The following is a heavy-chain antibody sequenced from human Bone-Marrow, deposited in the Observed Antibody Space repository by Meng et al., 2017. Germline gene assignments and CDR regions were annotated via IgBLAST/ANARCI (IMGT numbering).Heavy chain of an antibody. Sequence: SVKVSCKASGGTFSSYAISWVRQAPGQGLEWMGGIIPIFGTPNYAQKFQGRVTLTTDESTSTAYMELSSLRSEDTAVYYCARYSGYDLHKYYFDYWGQGTLVTVSS. D-gene: IGHD5-12*01. V-gene: IGHV1-69*05. CDR1: GGTFSSYA. CDR3: ARYSGYDLHKYYFDY. J-gene: IGHJ4*02. CDR2: IIPIFGTP.